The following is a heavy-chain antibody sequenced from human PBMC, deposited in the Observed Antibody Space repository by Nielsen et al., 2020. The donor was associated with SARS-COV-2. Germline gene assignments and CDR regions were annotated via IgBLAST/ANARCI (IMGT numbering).Heavy chain of an antibody. J-gene: IGHJ6*02. CDR2: IKSKTDGGTT. Sequence: WIRQPPGKGLEWVGRIKSKTDGGTTDYAAPVKGRFTISRDDSKNTLYLQMNSLKTEDTAVYYCTTDRVSSSRNYYYYGMDVWGQGTTVTVSS. D-gene: IGHD6-13*01. V-gene: IGHV3-15*01. CDR3: TTDRVSSSRNYYYYGMDV.